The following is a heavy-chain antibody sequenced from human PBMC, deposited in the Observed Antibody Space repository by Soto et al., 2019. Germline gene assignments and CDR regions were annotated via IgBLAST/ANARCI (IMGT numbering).Heavy chain of an antibody. Sequence: ASVKVSCKASGYTFTSYGISWVRQAPGQGLEWMGWISAYNGNTNYAQKFQGRVTMTTDTSTSTAYMELRSLRSDDTAVYYCVMSLVVVTALDFRGQGTLVTV. CDR2: ISAYNGNT. V-gene: IGHV1-18*01. J-gene: IGHJ4*02. CDR1: GYTFTSYG. CDR3: VMSLVVVTALDF. D-gene: IGHD2-21*02.